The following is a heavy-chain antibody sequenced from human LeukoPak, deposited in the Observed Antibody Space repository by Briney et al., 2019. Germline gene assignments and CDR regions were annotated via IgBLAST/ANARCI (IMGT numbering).Heavy chain of an antibody. CDR1: GFTFSDYY. CDR2: ISSSGSTI. V-gene: IGHV3-11*01. D-gene: IGHD6-13*01. J-gene: IGHJ3*02. CDR3: ARDWSYLPSGAAGENDI. Sequence: PGGSLRLSCAASGFTFSDYYMSWIRQAPGKGLEWVSYISSSGSTIYYADSVKGRFTISRDNAKNSLYLQMNRLRAEDTAVYYCARDWSYLPSGAAGENDIWGQGTMVTVSS.